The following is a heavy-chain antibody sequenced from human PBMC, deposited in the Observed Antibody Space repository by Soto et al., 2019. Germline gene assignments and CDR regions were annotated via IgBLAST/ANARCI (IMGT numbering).Heavy chain of an antibody. CDR2: ITSSGRTT. V-gene: IGHV3-11*01. CDR1: GFTFSDSY. Sequence: QVQLVESGGGLVKPGGSLRLSCAASGFTFSDSYMNWIRQAPGKGLEWVSYITSSGRTTYYADSVKGRFTISRDNAKNSLYLQMSSLRAEETAVYYCARNRGLVLEYGSSPLSYYGMDVWGQGTTLTVSS. D-gene: IGHD6-6*01. CDR3: ARNRGLVLEYGSSPLSYYGMDV. J-gene: IGHJ6*02.